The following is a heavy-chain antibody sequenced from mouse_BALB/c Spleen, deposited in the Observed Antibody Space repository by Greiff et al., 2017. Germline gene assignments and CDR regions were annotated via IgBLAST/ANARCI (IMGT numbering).Heavy chain of an antibody. V-gene: IGHV3-8*02. J-gene: IGHJ1*01. CDR1: GDSITSGY. CDR2: ISYSGST. Sequence: EVKLVESGPSLVKPSQTLSLTCSVTGDSITSGYWNWIRKFPGNKLEYMGYISYSGSTYYNPSLKSRISITRDTSKNQYYLQLNSVTTEDTATYYCARRTGRGNWYFDVWGAGTTVTVSS. CDR3: ARRTGRGNWYFDV. D-gene: IGHD4-1*01.